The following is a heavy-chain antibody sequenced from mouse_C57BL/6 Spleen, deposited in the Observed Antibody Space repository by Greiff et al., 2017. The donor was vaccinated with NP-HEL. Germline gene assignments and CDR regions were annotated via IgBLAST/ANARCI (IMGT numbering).Heavy chain of an antibody. CDR2: ISSGGDYI. Sequence: DVMLVESGEGLVKPGGSLKLSCAASGFTFSSYAMSWVRQTPEKRLEWVAYISSGGDYIYYADTVKGRFTISRDNARNTLYLQMSSLKSEDTAMYYCTRALYGSPFDYWGQGTTLTVSS. J-gene: IGHJ2*01. V-gene: IGHV5-9-1*02. CDR1: GFTFSSYA. CDR3: TRALYGSPFDY. D-gene: IGHD1-1*01.